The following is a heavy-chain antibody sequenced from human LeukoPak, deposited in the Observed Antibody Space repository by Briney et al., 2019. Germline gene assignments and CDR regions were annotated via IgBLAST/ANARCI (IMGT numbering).Heavy chain of an antibody. CDR2: IYWDDDK. CDR1: GFSLSTSGVG. Sequence: SGPTLVKPTQTLTLTCTFSGFSLSTSGVGVGWIRQPPGKALEWLALIYWDDDKRFSPSLKSRLTITKDTSKNQVVLTMTNMDPVDTATYYCAHSYSSGWYRGFQHWGQGTLVTVSS. CDR3: AHSYSSGWYRGFQH. V-gene: IGHV2-5*02. D-gene: IGHD6-19*01. J-gene: IGHJ1*01.